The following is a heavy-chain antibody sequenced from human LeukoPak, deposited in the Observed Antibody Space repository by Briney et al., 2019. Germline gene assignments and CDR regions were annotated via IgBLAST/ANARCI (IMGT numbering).Heavy chain of an antibody. V-gene: IGHV1-2*07. CDR3: ARSGTVGDDSSGYYLGY. Sequence: ASVTVSRKYSGYRFTGSYMRWVRLGPGPGLEWMGWIYPNSCGTSCAHKIQGRVTMTRDTSISTAYMKMSRLRSDDTAGYYCARSGTVGDDSSGYYLGYWGQGTLVTVSS. CDR2: IYPNSCGT. J-gene: IGHJ4*02. D-gene: IGHD3-22*01. CDR1: GYRFTGSY.